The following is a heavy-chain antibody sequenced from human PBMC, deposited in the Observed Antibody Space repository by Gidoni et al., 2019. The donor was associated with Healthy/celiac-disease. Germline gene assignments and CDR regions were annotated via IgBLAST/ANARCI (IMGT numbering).Heavy chain of an antibody. D-gene: IGHD1-26*01. J-gene: IGHJ4*02. CDR3: ATTTSGELLRGGASMGPFDY. Sequence: EVQLLESGGGLVQPGGSLRLSCAASGFTFSSHAMSWVRQAPGKGLEWVSAISGSGGSTYYADSVKGRFTISRDNSKNTLYLQMNSLRAEDTAVYYCATTTSGELLRGGASMGPFDYWGQGTLVTVSS. V-gene: IGHV3-23*01. CDR2: ISGSGGST. CDR1: GFTFSSHA.